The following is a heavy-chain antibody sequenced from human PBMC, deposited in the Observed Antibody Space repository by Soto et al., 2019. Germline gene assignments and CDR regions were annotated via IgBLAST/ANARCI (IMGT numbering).Heavy chain of an antibody. D-gene: IGHD1-26*01. CDR1: GFTFSSYG. CDR2: IWYDGSNK. J-gene: IGHJ6*02. V-gene: IGHV3-33*01. Sequence: GGSLRLSCAASGFTFSSYGMHWVRQAPGKGLEWVAVIWYDGSNKYYADSVKGRFTISRDNSKNTLYLQMNSLRAEDTAVYYCARPLFSSGSYLPPRDYYYGMDVWGQGTTVTVSS. CDR3: ARPLFSSGSYLPPRDYYYGMDV.